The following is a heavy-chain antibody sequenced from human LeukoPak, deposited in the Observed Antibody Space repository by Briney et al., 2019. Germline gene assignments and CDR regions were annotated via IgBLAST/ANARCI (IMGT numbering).Heavy chain of an antibody. V-gene: IGHV3-21*06. Sequence: GSLRLSCAGSGFTFSTYSINWVRQAPGKGLEWVSSISGSSGSIYYADSVKDRFTISRDNAENSLYLQMNSLRAEDTAVYYCARANPPGISFFDYWGQGALATVSS. J-gene: IGHJ4*02. CDR3: ARANPPGISFFDY. CDR1: GFTFSTYS. D-gene: IGHD3-16*02. CDR2: ISGSSGSI.